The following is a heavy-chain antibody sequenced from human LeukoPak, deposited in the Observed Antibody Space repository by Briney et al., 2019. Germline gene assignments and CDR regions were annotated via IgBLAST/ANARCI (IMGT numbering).Heavy chain of an antibody. Sequence: GGSLRLSCAASGFTFGSYFGGWVRQAPGNGLEWVYAITGPGGGTYYADSVKGRFTISRDNSRNTLSLQMNSLTAEDTAIYYCAKYGSAWVYYFDFWAQGTLVTASS. CDR1: GFTFGSYF. CDR2: ITGPGGGT. V-gene: IGHV3-23*01. D-gene: IGHD6-25*01. CDR3: AKYGSAWVYYFDF. J-gene: IGHJ4*02.